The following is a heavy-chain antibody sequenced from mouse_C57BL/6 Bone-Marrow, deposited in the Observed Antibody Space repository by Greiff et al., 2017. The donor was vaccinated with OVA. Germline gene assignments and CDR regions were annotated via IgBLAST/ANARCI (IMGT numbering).Heavy chain of an antibody. V-gene: IGHV1-69*01. CDR1: GCTFTSYW. CDR2: IDPSDSYT. J-gene: IGHJ2*01. D-gene: IGHD1-1*01. CDR3: ARGATVGFDY. Sequence: QVQLQQPGAELVMPGASVKLSCKASGCTFTSYWMHWVKQRPGQGLEWIGEIDPSDSYTNYNQKFKGKSTLTVDKSSSTAYMQLSSLTSEDSAVYYCARGATVGFDYWGQGTTLTVSS.